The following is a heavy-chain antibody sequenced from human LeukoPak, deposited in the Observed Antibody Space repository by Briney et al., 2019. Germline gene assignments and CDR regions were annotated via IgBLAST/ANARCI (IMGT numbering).Heavy chain of an antibody. D-gene: IGHD3-10*01. J-gene: IGHJ3*02. CDR2: ISPIGGST. V-gene: IGHV1-46*01. Sequence: ASVKVSCKASGYTFTSDYMHWVRQAPGQGLEWMGIISPIGGSTSYAHKFQGRVTMTRDTSTSTVYMELSSLRSEDTAVYYCAGVVGSMSSAFDIWGQGTMVTVSS. CDR3: AGVVGSMSSAFDI. CDR1: GYTFTSDY.